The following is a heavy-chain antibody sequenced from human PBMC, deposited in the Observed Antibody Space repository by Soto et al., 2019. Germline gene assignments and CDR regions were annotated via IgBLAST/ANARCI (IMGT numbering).Heavy chain of an antibody. Sequence: GGSLRLSCAASAFSLSSYWLSWVRQAPGKGLESVANIKQDGSEKYYVDSVKGRFTISRDNAKNSLYMKINRMRGEETAFYHFATDSGVVPAEEWYYFSARHVLGRATTV. J-gene: IGHJ6*02. CDR1: AFSLSSYW. D-gene: IGHD2-2*01. CDR3: ATDSGVVPAEEWYYFSARHV. V-gene: IGHV3-7*01. CDR2: IKQDGSEK.